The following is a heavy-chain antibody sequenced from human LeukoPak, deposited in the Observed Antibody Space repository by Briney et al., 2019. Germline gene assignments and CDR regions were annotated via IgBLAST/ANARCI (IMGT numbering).Heavy chain of an antibody. D-gene: IGHD3-10*02. J-gene: IGHJ5*02. Sequence: GASVKVSCKASGYTFTSYDINWVRQATGQGLEWMGWMNPNSGNTGYAQKFQGRVTMTRNTSISTAYMELSGLRSEDTAVYYCARGMFPHLAYWFDPWGQGTLVTVSS. CDR1: GYTFTSYD. CDR3: ARGMFPHLAYWFDP. V-gene: IGHV1-8*01. CDR2: MNPNSGNT.